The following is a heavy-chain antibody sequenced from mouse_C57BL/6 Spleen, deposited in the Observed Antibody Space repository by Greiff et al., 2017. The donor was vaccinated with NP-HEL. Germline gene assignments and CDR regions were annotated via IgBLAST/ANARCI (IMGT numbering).Heavy chain of an antibody. D-gene: IGHD2-1*01. Sequence: QVQLQQPGTELVKPGASVKLSCKASGYTFTSYWMHWVKQRPGQGLEWIGNIHPSNGGTNYNEQFTSKATLTVDKSSSTAYMQLSSLTSEYSAVDDCAREGNSYWYFDVWGTGTTVTVSS. CDR3: AREGNSYWYFDV. CDR2: IHPSNGGT. J-gene: IGHJ1*03. CDR1: GYTFTSYW. V-gene: IGHV1-53*01.